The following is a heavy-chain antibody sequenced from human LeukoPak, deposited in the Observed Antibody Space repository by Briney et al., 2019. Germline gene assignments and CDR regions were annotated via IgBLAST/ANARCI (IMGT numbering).Heavy chain of an antibody. J-gene: IGHJ5*01. V-gene: IGHV4-39*07. CDR2: IYYSGST. CDR3: ARALSRVGAITGNVLKYNYFDS. D-gene: IGHD1-20*01. Sequence: SETLSLTCTVSGGSISSSSYYWGWIRQPPGKGLEWIGSIYYSGSTYYNPSLKSRVTISVDTSRNQFSLSVTSVTAADTAVYYCARALSRVGAITGNVLKYNYFDSWGLGTLVTVSS. CDR1: GGSISSSSYY.